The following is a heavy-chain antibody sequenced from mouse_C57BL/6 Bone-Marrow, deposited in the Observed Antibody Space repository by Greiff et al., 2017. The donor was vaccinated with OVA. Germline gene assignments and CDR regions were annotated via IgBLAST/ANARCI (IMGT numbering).Heavy chain of an antibody. CDR3: AVWGGDY. V-gene: IGHV5-6*01. CDR2: ISSGGSYT. CDR1: GFTFSSYG. D-gene: IGHD2-10*02. Sequence: EVMLVESGGDLVKPGGSLKLSCAASGFTFSSYGMSWVRQTPDKRLEWVATISSGGSYTYYPDSVKGRFTISRDNAKNTLYLQMSSLKSEDTAMYYCAVWGGDYWGQGTTLTVSS. J-gene: IGHJ2*01.